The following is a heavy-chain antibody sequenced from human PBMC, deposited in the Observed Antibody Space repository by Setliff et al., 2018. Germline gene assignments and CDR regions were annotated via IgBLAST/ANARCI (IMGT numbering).Heavy chain of an antibody. CDR1: GGSLNTYY. CDR3: AGGLPGDYDFNCSDT. Sequence: PSETLSLTCTVSGGSLNTYYWSWIRQPAGKELEWIGRINTSGTTRYNPSLRSRATLSVDESMNRFSLNLNSVTAADTAVYYCAGGLPGDYDFNCSDTWGQGALVTVSS. D-gene: IGHD3-3*01. J-gene: IGHJ5*02. CDR2: INTSGTT. V-gene: IGHV4-4*07.